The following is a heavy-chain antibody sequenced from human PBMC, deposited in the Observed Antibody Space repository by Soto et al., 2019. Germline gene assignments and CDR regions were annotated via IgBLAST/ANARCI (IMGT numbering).Heavy chain of an antibody. V-gene: IGHV4-31*03. CDR2: IYYSGST. CDR1: GGSISSGGYY. Sequence: SETLSLTCTVSGGSISSGGYYWSCIRQHPGKGLEWIGYIYYSGSTYYNPSLKSRVTISVDTSKNQFSLKLSSVTAADTAVYYCARADLWPERLENWFDPWGQGTLVTVSS. J-gene: IGHJ5*02. CDR3: ARADLWPERLENWFDP. D-gene: IGHD3-3*01.